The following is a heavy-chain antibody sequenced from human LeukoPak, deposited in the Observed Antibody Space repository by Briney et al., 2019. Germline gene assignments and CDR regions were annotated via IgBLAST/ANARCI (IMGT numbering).Heavy chain of an antibody. Sequence: PSETLSLTCGVSGGSFSGHCWSWIRQPPGKGLEWIGEISHTGTTHSNPSLKSRVTISVDTSKNQFSLKLSSVTAADTAVYYCARLGYCTNGVCYYFDYWGQGTLVTVSS. CDR2: ISHTGTT. CDR3: ARLGYCTNGVCYYFDY. J-gene: IGHJ4*02. V-gene: IGHV4-34*01. D-gene: IGHD2-8*01. CDR1: GGSFSGHC.